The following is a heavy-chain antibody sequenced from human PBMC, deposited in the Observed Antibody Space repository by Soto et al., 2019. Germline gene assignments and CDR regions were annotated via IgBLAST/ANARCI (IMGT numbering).Heavy chain of an antibody. V-gene: IGHV3-21*01. D-gene: IGHD6-19*01. CDR3: AREFEQQWLEFDY. J-gene: IGHJ4*02. CDR2: ISSSSSYT. CDR1: GFTFSSYS. Sequence: PGGSLRLSCAASGFTFSSYSMNWVRQAPGKGLEWVSSISSSSSYTYYADSVKGRFTISRDNSKNTLYLQMNSLRAEDTAVYYCAREFEQQWLEFDYWGQGTLVTVSS.